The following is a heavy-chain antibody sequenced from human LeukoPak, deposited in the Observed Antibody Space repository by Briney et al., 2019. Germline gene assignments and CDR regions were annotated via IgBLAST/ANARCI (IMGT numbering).Heavy chain of an antibody. Sequence: SETLSLTCAVSGYSISSGYYWGWIRQPPGNGLEWIANIYHSGSAYYNPSLKSRVTISVDTSKNEFSLKLRSVTAADTAVYYCARSGSGNYVDHWGQGTLVTVSS. D-gene: IGHD1-26*01. CDR2: IYHSGSA. CDR1: GYSISSGYY. V-gene: IGHV4-38-2*01. CDR3: ARSGSGNYVDH. J-gene: IGHJ4*02.